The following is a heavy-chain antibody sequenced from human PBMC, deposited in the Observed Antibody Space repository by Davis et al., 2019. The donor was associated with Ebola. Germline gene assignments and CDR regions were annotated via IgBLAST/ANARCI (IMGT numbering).Heavy chain of an antibody. CDR2: ISYDGSNK. CDR3: ARPRYSSSWSDFGY. V-gene: IGHV3-30-3*01. CDR1: GFTFSSYW. D-gene: IGHD6-13*01. Sequence: GESLKISCAASGFTFSSYWMSWVRQAPGKGLEWVAVISYDGSNKYYADSVKGRFTISRDNSKNTLYLQMNSLRAEDTAVYYCARPRYSSSWSDFGYWGQGTLVTVSS. J-gene: IGHJ4*02.